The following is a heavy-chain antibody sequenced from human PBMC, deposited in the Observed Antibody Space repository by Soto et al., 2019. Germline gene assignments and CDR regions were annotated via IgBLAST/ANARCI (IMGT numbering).Heavy chain of an antibody. Sequence: GGSLRLSCAASGFTFSSYAMSWVRQAPGKGLEWVSAISGSGGGTYYADSVKGRFTISRDNSKNTLYLQMNSLRAEDTAVYYCAKMGGPTVTPSFDYWGQGTLVTVSS. CDR2: ISGSGGGT. J-gene: IGHJ4*02. D-gene: IGHD4-17*01. CDR1: GFTFSSYA. CDR3: AKMGGPTVTPSFDY. V-gene: IGHV3-23*01.